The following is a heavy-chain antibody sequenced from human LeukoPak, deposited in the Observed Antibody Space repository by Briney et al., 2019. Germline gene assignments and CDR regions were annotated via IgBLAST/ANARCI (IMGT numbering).Heavy chain of an antibody. V-gene: IGHV3-30-3*01. Sequence: PGTSLRLSCAASGFTFSTYGIHWVRQAPGKGLEWVAVISYDGSNKYYADSVKGRFTISRDNSKNTLYLQMNSLGAEDMAIYYCARASNSGYSSFDPWGQGTLVTVSS. D-gene: IGHD6-13*01. J-gene: IGHJ5*02. CDR2: ISYDGSNK. CDR1: GFTFSTYG. CDR3: ARASNSGYSSFDP.